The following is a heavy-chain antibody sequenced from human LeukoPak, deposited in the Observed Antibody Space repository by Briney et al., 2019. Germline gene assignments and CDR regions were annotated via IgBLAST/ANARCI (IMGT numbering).Heavy chain of an antibody. V-gene: IGHV1-69*13. CDR3: ARRGYSYGYNFDY. CDR1: GGTFSSYA. J-gene: IGHJ4*02. Sequence: SVKVSCKASGGTFSSYAISWVRQAPGQGLEWMGGIIPIFGTANYAQKFQGRVTITADESTSTAYMELSSLRSEDTAVYYCARRGYSYGYNFDYWGREPWSPSPQ. CDR2: IIPIFGTA. D-gene: IGHD5-18*01.